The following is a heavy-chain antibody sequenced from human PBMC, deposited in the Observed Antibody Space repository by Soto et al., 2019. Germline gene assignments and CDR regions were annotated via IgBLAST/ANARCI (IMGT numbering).Heavy chain of an antibody. CDR2: VNPSGGST. Sequence: ASVKVSCKASGYIFTTYSMHWVRQAPGQGLEWMGVVNPSGGSTNYAQKFQGRITMTRDTSTSTVYMDLSSLTSEDTAVYYCAREENCSDGICYSEYFQRWGQGTLVTVSS. CDR3: AREENCSDGICYSEYFQR. J-gene: IGHJ1*01. V-gene: IGHV1-46*01. D-gene: IGHD2-15*01. CDR1: GYIFTTYS.